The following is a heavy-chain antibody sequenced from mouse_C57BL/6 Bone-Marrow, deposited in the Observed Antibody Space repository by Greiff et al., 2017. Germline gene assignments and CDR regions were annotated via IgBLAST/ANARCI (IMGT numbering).Heavy chain of an antibody. J-gene: IGHJ2*01. CDR3: ARSTGVNCDY. Sequence: VQLQQPGAELVQPGASVKLSCKASGYTFTSYWMQWVKQRPGQGLEWIGEIDPSDSYTNYNQKFKGKATLTVYTSSSTAYMQLSSLTSEDSAVYYCARSTGVNCDYWGQVATLTVSS. CDR2: IDPSDSYT. V-gene: IGHV1-50*01. D-gene: IGHD4-1*02. CDR1: GYTFTSYW.